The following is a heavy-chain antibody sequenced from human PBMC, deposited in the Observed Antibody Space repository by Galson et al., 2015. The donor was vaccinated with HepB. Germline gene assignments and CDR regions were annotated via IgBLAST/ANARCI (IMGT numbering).Heavy chain of an antibody. D-gene: IGHD5-12*01. CDR3: ARGQVRDSGYDNYFDY. V-gene: IGHV3-48*02. CDR2: ISGSSSTI. J-gene: IGHJ4*02. Sequence: PGKGLEWVSYISGSSSTIYYADSVKGRFTISRDNAKNSLYLQMNTLRDDDTAVYYCARGQVRDSGYDNYFDYWGQGTLVTVSS.